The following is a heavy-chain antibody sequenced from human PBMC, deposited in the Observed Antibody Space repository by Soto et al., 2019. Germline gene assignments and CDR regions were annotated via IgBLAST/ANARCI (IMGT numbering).Heavy chain of an antibody. V-gene: IGHV2-5*01. D-gene: IGHD1-7*01. CDR1: GFSRSTISVG. CDR3: VHTHIIETKAGYNWYAS. CDR2: LYGTDDQ. Sequence: QITVKESGPTLAKPPQTLPLTCPFSGFSRSTISVGVGWNRQPPGKALEWVALLYGTDDQRYSPYLQNQLTITKDTYKTQVVLKRITMYPGDTATYFGVHTHIIETKAGYNWYASWGQLTLVTVGS. J-gene: IGHJ5*01.